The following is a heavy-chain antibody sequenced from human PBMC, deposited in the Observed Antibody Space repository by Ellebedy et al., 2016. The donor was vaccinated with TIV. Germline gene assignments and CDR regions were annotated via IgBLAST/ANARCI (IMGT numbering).Heavy chain of an antibody. J-gene: IGHJ4*02. Sequence: GESLKISCAASGFTFSDYYMSWVRQAPGKGLEWVSYISATGATIFYADSVRGRLTISRDDAKNSLSLQMNGLRAEDTAVYYCARGTTSGATYFDSWGQGILIIVSS. CDR2: ISATGATI. D-gene: IGHD3-16*01. CDR3: ARGTTSGATYFDS. CDR1: GFTFSDYY. V-gene: IGHV3-11*01.